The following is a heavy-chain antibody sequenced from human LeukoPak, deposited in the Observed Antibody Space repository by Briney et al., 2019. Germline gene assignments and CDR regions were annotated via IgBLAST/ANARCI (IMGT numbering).Heavy chain of an antibody. V-gene: IGHV3-21*01. J-gene: IGHJ4*02. D-gene: IGHD4-17*01. CDR1: GFAFSRYS. CDR3: ASNDYRDEGIDS. Sequence: GGSLRLSCAASGFAFSRYSMKWVRQAPGKGLEWVSSISYSGPHMFYADSVRGRFTISRDNAENSLFLQMNSLRAEDTAVYFCASNDYRDEGIDSWGQGTLVTVSS. CDR2: ISYSGPHM.